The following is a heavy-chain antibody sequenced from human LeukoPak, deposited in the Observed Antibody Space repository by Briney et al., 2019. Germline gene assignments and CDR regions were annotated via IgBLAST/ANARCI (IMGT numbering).Heavy chain of an antibody. CDR2: IYCDDDK. J-gene: IGHJ4*02. Sequence: KESGPTLVKPTQTLTLTCTFSGFSLSTSGVGVGWIRQPPGKALEWLALIYCDDDKRYSPSLKSRLTITKDTSKHQVVLTMTNMDPVDTATYYCAHSLWFGDLLPYFDYWGQGTLVTVSS. D-gene: IGHD3-10*01. CDR1: GFSLSTSGVG. CDR3: AHSLWFGDLLPYFDY. V-gene: IGHV2-5*02.